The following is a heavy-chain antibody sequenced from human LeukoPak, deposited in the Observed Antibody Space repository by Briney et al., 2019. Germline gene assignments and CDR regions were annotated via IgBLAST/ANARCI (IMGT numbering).Heavy chain of an antibody. J-gene: IGHJ3*02. CDR3: ARPREKAFDI. CDR2: INQDGSEQ. Sequence: GGSLRLSCAASGFTFSSYWMNWVRQAPGKGLEWVANINQDGSEQYYVDSVKGRFTISRDNAKNSLYLQMNSLRAEDTAVYYCARPREKAFDIWGQGTMVTVSS. CDR1: GFTFSSYW. V-gene: IGHV3-7*01.